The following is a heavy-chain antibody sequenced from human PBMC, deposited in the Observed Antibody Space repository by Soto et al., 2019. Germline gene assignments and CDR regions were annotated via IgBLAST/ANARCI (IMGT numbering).Heavy chain of an antibody. CDR2: ISGGGDAA. V-gene: IGHV3-23*01. J-gene: IGHJ2*01. Sequence: EVQVLESGGGLVQPGGSLRLYCAGSGFTFINYAMNWVSQAPGKGLEWVSSISGGGDAAFFPDSGRGRFTISRDNSKNTGTRQMSSLGVEATAVYYCARKSLGSTSRPNDWYFDLWGRGPLVTVSS. CDR3: ARKSLGSTSRPNDWYFDL. D-gene: IGHD7-27*01. CDR1: GFTFINYA.